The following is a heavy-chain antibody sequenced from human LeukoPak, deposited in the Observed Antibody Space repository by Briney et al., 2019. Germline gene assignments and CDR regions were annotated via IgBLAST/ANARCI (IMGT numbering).Heavy chain of an antibody. J-gene: IGHJ4*02. CDR3: AREDNYYGSGSYFDY. CDR2: IIPIFGTA. D-gene: IGHD3-10*01. V-gene: IGHV1-69*13. CDR1: GGTFSSYA. Sequence: SVKVSGRASGGTFSSYAISWVRQAPGQGLEWMGGIIPIFGTANYAQKFQGRVTITADESTSTAYMELSSLRSEDTAVYYCAREDNYYGSGSYFDYWGQGTLVTVSS.